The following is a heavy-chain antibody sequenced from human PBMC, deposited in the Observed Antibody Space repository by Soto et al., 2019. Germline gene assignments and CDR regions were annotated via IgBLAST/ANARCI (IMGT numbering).Heavy chain of an antibody. CDR3: AKDRRDPDYHYCYGLDV. CDR1: GFSFTNFA. CDR2: LGASRDTT. J-gene: IGHJ6*01. Sequence: PGGSLSLSCAASGFSFTNFAMSWVRQAPGKGLEGVAGLGASRDTTWYADSVKGRLSISRDNSKNTLYLQLNSLTFADKAVDYCAKDRRDPDYHYCYGLDVGGQGTTVNVSS. V-gene: IGHV3-23*01.